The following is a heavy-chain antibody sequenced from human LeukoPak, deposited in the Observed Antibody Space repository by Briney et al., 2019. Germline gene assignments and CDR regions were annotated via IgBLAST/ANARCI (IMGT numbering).Heavy chain of an antibody. Sequence: ASVRVSSKASGYTFTGYYMHWVRHAPGQGLEWMGWINPNSGGTNYAQKFQGRVTMTRDTSISTAYMGQSRLRSDDTALDYRARDREGGGIAAGAAYYYYYMDVWGKGTTVTVSS. CDR1: GYTFTGYY. V-gene: IGHV1-2*02. CDR2: INPNSGGT. CDR3: ARDREGGGIAAGAAYYYYYMDV. D-gene: IGHD6-13*01. J-gene: IGHJ6*03.